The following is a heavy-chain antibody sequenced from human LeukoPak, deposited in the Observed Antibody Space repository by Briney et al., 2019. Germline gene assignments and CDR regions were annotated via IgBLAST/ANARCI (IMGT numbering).Heavy chain of an antibody. V-gene: IGHV4-39*07. CDR2: IYYSGST. CDR3: ARAGSSGYYYLFDY. D-gene: IGHD3-22*01. Sequence: PSETLSLTCTVPGGSISSSSYYWGWIRQPPGKGLEWIGSIYYSGSTYYNPSLKSRVTISVDTSKNQFSLKLSSVTAADTAVYYCARAGSSGYYYLFDYWGQGTLVTVSS. CDR1: GGSISSSSYY. J-gene: IGHJ4*02.